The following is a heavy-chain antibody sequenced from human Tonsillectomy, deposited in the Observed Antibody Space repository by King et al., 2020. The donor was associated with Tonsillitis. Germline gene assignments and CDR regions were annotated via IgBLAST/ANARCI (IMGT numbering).Heavy chain of an antibody. J-gene: IGHJ4*02. Sequence: QLQESGPGLVKPSETLSLTCTVSGGSISSTSYYWGWIRQPPGKGLEWIGSIYYSGSTDYNPSLKSRGTISGDTSKNQFSLKLSSVTAADTAVYYCARFSGWYDENYFDYWGQGTLVTVSS. V-gene: IGHV4-39*01. CDR2: IYYSGST. CDR3: ARFSGWYDENYFDY. D-gene: IGHD6-19*01. CDR1: GGSISSTSYY.